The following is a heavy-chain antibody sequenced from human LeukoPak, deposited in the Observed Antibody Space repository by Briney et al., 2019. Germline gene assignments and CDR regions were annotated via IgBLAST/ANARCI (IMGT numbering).Heavy chain of an antibody. Sequence: GGSLRLSCAASGFTFSTSWMSWVRQVPGKGLEWVANIKKDGSETYYVDSVKGRFTIFRDNAKNSLYLQMNSLRAEDTAMYYCARGRYSGTTYYFDCWGQGTLVTVSS. CDR3: ARGRYSGTTYYFDC. CDR1: GFTFSTSW. CDR2: IKKDGSET. J-gene: IGHJ4*02. D-gene: IGHD5-12*01. V-gene: IGHV3-7*03.